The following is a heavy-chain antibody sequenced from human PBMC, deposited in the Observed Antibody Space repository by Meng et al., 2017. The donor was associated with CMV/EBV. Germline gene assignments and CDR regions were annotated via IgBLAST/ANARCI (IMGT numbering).Heavy chain of an antibody. CDR1: GASIKNYI. CDR2: IQVIGHT. D-gene: IGHD3-16*01. CDR3: AGSRPGGGACDY. J-gene: IGHJ4*02. V-gene: IGHV4-4*07. Sequence: QVQIHESGPGLVKPSAPPSLTCIASGASIKNYIWNWVRQPAGQGLEWIGLIQVIGHTVYNPSIKSRATVSLDASKSQFSLTLNSVTAADTAKYYCAGSRPGGGACDYWGQGILVTVSS.